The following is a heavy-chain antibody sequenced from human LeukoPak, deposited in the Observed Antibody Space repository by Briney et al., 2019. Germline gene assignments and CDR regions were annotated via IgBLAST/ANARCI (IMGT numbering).Heavy chain of an antibody. D-gene: IGHD3-22*01. J-gene: IGHJ5*02. CDR2: IYYSGST. Sequence: SETLSLTCTVSGGSIGSYYWSWIRQPPGKGLEWIGYIYYSGSTNYNPSLKSRVTISVDTSKNQFSLKLSSVTAADTAVYYCARDLAYYYDSSGREHWFDPWGQGTLVTVSS. CDR1: GGSIGSYY. V-gene: IGHV4-59*01. CDR3: ARDLAYYYDSSGREHWFDP.